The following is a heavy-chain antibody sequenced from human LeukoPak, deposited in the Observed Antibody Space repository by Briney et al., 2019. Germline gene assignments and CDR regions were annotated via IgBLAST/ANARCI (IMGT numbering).Heavy chain of an antibody. V-gene: IGHV3-33*01. CDR2: IWYDGSNK. D-gene: IGHD6-13*01. CDR3: ARVGEIAATNLDY. CDR1: GFTFSSYG. J-gene: IGHJ4*02. Sequence: GGSLRLSCAASGFTFSSYGMHWVRQAPGKGLEWVAAIWYDGSNKYYADSVKGRFTISRDNSKNTLYLQMNSLRAEDTAVYYCARVGEIAATNLDYWGQGTLVTVSS.